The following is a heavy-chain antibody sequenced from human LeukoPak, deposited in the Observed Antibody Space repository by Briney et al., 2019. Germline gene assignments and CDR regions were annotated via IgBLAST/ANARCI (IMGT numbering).Heavy chain of an antibody. D-gene: IGHD5-18*01. V-gene: IGHV4-59*01. CDR2: IYYSGST. Sequence: SETLSLTCTVSGGSISSYYWSWIRQPPGKGLEWIGYIYYSGSTNYNPSLKSRVTISVDTSKNQFSLKLSPVTAADTAVYYCARGGYSYGYHNWFDPWGQGTLVTVSS. J-gene: IGHJ5*02. CDR1: GGSISSYY. CDR3: ARGGYSYGYHNWFDP.